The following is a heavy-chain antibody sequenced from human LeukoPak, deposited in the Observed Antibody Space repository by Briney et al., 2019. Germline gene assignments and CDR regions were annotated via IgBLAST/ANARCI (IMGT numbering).Heavy chain of an antibody. V-gene: IGHV3-23*01. D-gene: IGHD2-15*01. J-gene: IGHJ4*02. CDR3: AKDRTSVVVVAATGY. Sequence: PGGSLRLSCAASGFTFSSYAMSWVRQAPGKGLEWVSAISGSGGSTYYADSVKGRFTISRDNSKNTLYLRMNSLRAEDTAVYYCAKDRTSVVVVAATGYWGQGTLVTVSS. CDR1: GFTFSSYA. CDR2: ISGSGGST.